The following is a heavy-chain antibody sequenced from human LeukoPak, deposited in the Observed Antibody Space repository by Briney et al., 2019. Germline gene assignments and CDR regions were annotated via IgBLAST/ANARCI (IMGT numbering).Heavy chain of an antibody. Sequence: GGSLRLSCAASGFILSDYNMHWVRQAPGKGLEWVAVISYDGSNKYYADSVKGRFTISRDNSKNTLCLQMNSLRAEDTAVYYCARDQTGFCSGSSCLGSTFDYWGQGTLVTVSS. CDR3: ARDQTGFCSGSSCLGSTFDY. CDR2: ISYDGSNK. V-gene: IGHV3-30*04. CDR1: GFILSDYN. J-gene: IGHJ4*02. D-gene: IGHD2-15*01.